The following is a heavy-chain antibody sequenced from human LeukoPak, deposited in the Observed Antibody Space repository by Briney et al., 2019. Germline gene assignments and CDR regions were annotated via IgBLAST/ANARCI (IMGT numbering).Heavy chain of an antibody. CDR3: ARDRRASDY. V-gene: IGHV3-30-3*01. J-gene: IGHJ4*02. CDR1: GFTFSSYA. Sequence: GGSLRLSCAASGFTFSSYAMHWVRQAPGKGLEWVAVISYDGSNKYYADSVKGRFTISRDNAKNSLYLQMNSLRAEDTAVYYCARDRRASDYWGQGTLVTVSS. CDR2: ISYDGSNK.